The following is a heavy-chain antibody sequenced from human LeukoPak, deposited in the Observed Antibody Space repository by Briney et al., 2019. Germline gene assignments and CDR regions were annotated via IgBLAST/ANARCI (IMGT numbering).Heavy chain of an antibody. CDR1: GFTVNSNY. Sequence: GGSLRLSCAASGFTVNSNYMSWVRQAPGKGLEWVSLIYTGGSTYYADSVKGRFTISRVNSKNTLYLQMNSLRPEDTAVYYCARGFGKVAANVFGGYTMDVWGQGTTVTVSS. CDR3: ARGFGKVAANVFGGYTMDV. D-gene: IGHD6-6*01. J-gene: IGHJ6*02. V-gene: IGHV3-66*02. CDR2: IYTGGST.